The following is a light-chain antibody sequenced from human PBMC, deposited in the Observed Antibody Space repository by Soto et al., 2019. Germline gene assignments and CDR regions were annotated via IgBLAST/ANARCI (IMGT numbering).Light chain of an antibody. J-gene: IGLJ2*01. CDR2: EVS. CDR1: SSDVGGYNY. V-gene: IGLV2-14*01. CDR3: SSYTSSSTHAV. Sequence: QSALTQPASVSGSPGQSITISCTGTSSDVGGYNYVSWYQQHPGKAPKLMIYEVSNRPSGVSNRFSGSKSGNTASLTISGLQAEDEADYYCSSYTSSSTHAVFGGGTKLTVL.